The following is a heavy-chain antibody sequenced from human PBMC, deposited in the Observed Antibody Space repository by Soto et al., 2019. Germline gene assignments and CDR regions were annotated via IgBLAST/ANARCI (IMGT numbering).Heavy chain of an antibody. Sequence: ASVKVSCKASGNTFSNYYIHWVRQAPGQGLEWMGTINPSGGHTTYAQKFLGRVTMTRDSSTSTLYMELTSLRSGDTAPYYCARSLILRGVIINQFDYWGQGTLVTVSS. D-gene: IGHD3-10*01. CDR1: GNTFSNYY. CDR2: INPSGGHT. V-gene: IGHV1-46*01. CDR3: ARSLILRGVIINQFDY. J-gene: IGHJ4*02.